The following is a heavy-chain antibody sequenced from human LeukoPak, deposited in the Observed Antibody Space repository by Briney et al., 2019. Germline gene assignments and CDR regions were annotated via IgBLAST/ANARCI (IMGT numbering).Heavy chain of an antibody. CDR2: IYPGDSDT. Sequence: GESLKISCKGSGYSFTSYWIGWVRQMPGKGLEWMGSIYPGDSDTRYSPSFRGQVSISADKSISTAYLQWSRLKASDTAMYYCARPVNYGSGSFYFDYWGQGTLVTVSS. CDR1: GYSFTSYW. J-gene: IGHJ4*02. V-gene: IGHV5-51*01. D-gene: IGHD3-10*01. CDR3: ARPVNYGSGSFYFDY.